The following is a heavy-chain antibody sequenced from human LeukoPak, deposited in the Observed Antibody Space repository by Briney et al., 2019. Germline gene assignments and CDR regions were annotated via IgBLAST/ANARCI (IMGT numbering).Heavy chain of an antibody. CDR1: GGTFSSYA. CDR2: IIPIFGTA. Sequence: ASMKVSCKASGGTFSSYAISWVRQAPGQGLEWMGGIIPIFGTANYAQKLQGRVTMTTDTSTSTAYMELRSLRSDDTAVYYCARASHPYYYEVLEWFPRDYYYYYMDVWGNGTTVTVSS. D-gene: IGHD3-3*01. J-gene: IGHJ6*03. CDR3: ARASHPYYYEVLEWFPRDYYYYYMDV. V-gene: IGHV1-69*05.